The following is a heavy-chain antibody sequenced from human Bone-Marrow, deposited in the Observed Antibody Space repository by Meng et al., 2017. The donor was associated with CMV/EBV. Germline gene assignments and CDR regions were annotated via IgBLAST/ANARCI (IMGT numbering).Heavy chain of an antibody. CDR2: IRGNGDIT. D-gene: IGHD1-1*01. Sequence: GESLKISCAASGFTFSSYAMSWVRQAPGKGLEWVSAIRGNGDITHYADSVRGRFTISRDNSKNTLYLQMHSLRAEDTAVYYCAKAEEPSQLIESYRDYWGQGTLVTVSS. CDR3: AKAEEPSQLIESYRDY. J-gene: IGHJ4*02. V-gene: IGHV3-23*01. CDR1: GFTFSSYA.